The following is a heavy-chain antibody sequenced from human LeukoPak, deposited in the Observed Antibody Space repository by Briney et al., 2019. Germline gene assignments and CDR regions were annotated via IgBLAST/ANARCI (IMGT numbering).Heavy chain of an antibody. CDR2: IYPGDSDT. CDR3: ARLRSRTTGGYMDV. Sequence: GESLKISCKGSRYRFTTYWIGWVRQMPGKGLEWMGMIYPGDSDTRYSPSFQGQVTISADKSISTAYLQWSSLKASETAMYYCARLRSRTTGGYMDVWGNGTTVTVSS. J-gene: IGHJ6*03. D-gene: IGHD1-14*01. CDR1: RYRFTTYW. V-gene: IGHV5-51*01.